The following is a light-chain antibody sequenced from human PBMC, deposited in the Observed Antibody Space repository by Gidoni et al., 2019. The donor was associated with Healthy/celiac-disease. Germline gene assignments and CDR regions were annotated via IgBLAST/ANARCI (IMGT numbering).Light chain of an antibody. CDR3: QQYNSYSGT. CDR1: QSISSW. CDR2: DAS. Sequence: DIQVTQSPSTLSASVGARVTITCRASQSISSWLAWYQQKPGKAPKLLIYDASSLESGVPSRFSGSGPGTEFTLTISSLQPDDFATYYCQQYNSYSGTFGQGTKVEIE. V-gene: IGKV1-5*01. J-gene: IGKJ1*01.